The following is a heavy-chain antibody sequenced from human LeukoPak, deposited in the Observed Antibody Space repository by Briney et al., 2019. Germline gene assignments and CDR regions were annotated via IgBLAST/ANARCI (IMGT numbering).Heavy chain of an antibody. D-gene: IGHD3-16*01. Sequence: GGSLRLSCAASGFTFSSYSMNWVRQAPGKGLEWVSSISGSSSYIYYADSVKGRFTISRHNAKNSLYLQMNSLRAEDTAVYYCARVLRGWGSWSYYYMDVWGKGTTVTVSS. CDR3: ARVLRGWGSWSYYYMDV. V-gene: IGHV3-21*04. CDR1: GFTFSSYS. CDR2: ISGSSSYI. J-gene: IGHJ6*03.